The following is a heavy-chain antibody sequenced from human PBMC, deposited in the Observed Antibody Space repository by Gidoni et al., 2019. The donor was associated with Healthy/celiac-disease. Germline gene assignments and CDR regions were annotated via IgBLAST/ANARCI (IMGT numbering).Heavy chain of an antibody. Sequence: EVQLVESGGGLVQPGRSLRLSCTASGFTFGDYAMSWFRQAPGKGLEWVGFIRSKAYGGTTEYAASVKGRFTISRDDSKSIAYLQMNSLKTEDTAVYYCTRVVGAVAGTPWFDPWGQGTLVTVSS. D-gene: IGHD6-19*01. V-gene: IGHV3-49*03. J-gene: IGHJ5*02. CDR1: GFTFGDYA. CDR2: IRSKAYGGTT. CDR3: TRVVGAVAGTPWFDP.